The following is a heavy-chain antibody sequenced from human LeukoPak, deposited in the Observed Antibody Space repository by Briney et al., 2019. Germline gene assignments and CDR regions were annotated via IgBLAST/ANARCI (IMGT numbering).Heavy chain of an antibody. CDR1: GFAFGDFY. D-gene: IGHD3-10*01. V-gene: IGHV3-11*01. Sequence: PGGSLRLSWAASGFAFGDFYMFWIRQAPGKGREWIPYISNSGSTLYYADSVKGRFTISRDNDKNLLYLQMNSLRADDTVVYYCARDALGSYDYWGQGTLVTVSS. CDR2: ISNSGSTL. CDR3: ARDALGSYDY. J-gene: IGHJ4*02.